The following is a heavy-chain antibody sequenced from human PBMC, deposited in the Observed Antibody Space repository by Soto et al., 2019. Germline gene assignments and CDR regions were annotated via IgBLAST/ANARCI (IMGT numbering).Heavy chain of an antibody. CDR1: GFTFSSYA. D-gene: IGHD3-3*01. J-gene: IGHJ4*02. Sequence: VQLLESGGGLVQPGGSLGLSCAASGFTFSSYAMSWVRQAPGKGLEWVSLISGNGGTTNYADSVKGRFTISRDNSKKTVYLQMNSLRADDTAVYYCAKGKANTMFGVDTLFDYWGQGTLVTVSS. CDR2: ISGNGGTT. CDR3: AKGKANTMFGVDTLFDY. V-gene: IGHV3-23*01.